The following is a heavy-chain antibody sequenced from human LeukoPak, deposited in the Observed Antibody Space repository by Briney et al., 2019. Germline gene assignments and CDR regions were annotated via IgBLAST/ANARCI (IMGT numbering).Heavy chain of an antibody. J-gene: IGHJ6*03. D-gene: IGHD2-2*01. CDR1: GFTFSSYG. V-gene: IGHV3-30*02. Sequence: HSGGSLRLSCAASGFTFSSYGMHWVRQAPGKGLEWVAFIRYDGSNKYYADSVKGRFTISRDNSKNTLYLQMNSLRAEDTAVYYCAKDPRIVPADRDYYYYYMDVWGKGTTVTVSS. CDR2: IRYDGSNK. CDR3: AKDPRIVPADRDYYYYYMDV.